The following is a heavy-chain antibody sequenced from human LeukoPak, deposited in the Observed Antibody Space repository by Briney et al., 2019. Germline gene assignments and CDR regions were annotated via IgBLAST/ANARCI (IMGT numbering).Heavy chain of an antibody. J-gene: IGHJ5*02. D-gene: IGHD3-10*01. CDR2: IYPGDSDT. V-gene: IGHV5-51*01. Sequence: GESLKISCKGSGNSFSNYWIGWVRQLPGRGLEWMGIIYPGDSDTRYSPSFQGQVTISADKSISTAYLQWSSLKASDTAMYYCARHRAIGVRGVPWVGPNWFDPWGQGTLVTVSS. CDR1: GNSFSNYW. CDR3: ARHRAIGVRGVPWVGPNWFDP.